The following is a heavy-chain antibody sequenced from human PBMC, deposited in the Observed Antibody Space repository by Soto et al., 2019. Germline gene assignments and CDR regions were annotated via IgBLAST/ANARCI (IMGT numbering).Heavy chain of an antibody. CDR1: GGTFSSYT. Sequence: SVKVSCKASGGTFSSYTISWVRQAPGQGLEWMGRIIPILGIANYAQKLQGRVTMTTDTSTSTAYMELRSLRSDDTAVYYCARDAFLEMGNNEAVAGPLFDYWGQGTLVTVSS. V-gene: IGHV1-69*04. D-gene: IGHD6-19*01. CDR2: IIPILGIA. J-gene: IGHJ4*02. CDR3: ARDAFLEMGNNEAVAGPLFDY.